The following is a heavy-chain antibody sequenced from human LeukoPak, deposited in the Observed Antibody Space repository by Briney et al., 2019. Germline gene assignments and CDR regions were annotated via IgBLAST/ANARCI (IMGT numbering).Heavy chain of an antibody. V-gene: IGHV1-69*05. CDR1: GGAFNTNL. Sequence: SVKVSCKASGGAFNTNLVSWVRQAPGQGLEWMGGIIPIFGTANYAQKFQGRVTITTDESTSTAYMELSSLRSEDTAVYYCAVANWGLSGAFDIWGQGTMVTVSS. CDR2: IIPIFGTA. CDR3: AVANWGLSGAFDI. D-gene: IGHD7-27*01. J-gene: IGHJ3*02.